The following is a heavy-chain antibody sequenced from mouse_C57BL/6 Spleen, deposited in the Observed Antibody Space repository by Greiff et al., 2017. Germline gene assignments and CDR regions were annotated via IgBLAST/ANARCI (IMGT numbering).Heavy chain of an antibody. CDR1: GISITTGNYR. D-gene: IGHD1-1*01. Sequence: VQLKESGPGLVKPSQTVFLTCTVTGISITTGNYRWRWIRQFPGNKLEWIGYIYYSGTITYNPSLTSRTTITRDTPQNQFFLEMNSLTAEDTATYYCARITTVVDWYFDVWGTGTTVTVSS. CDR2: IYYSGTI. CDR3: ARITTVVDWYFDV. V-gene: IGHV3-5*01. J-gene: IGHJ1*03.